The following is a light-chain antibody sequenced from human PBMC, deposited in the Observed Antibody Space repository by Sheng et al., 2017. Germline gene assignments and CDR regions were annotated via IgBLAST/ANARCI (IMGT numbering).Light chain of an antibody. J-gene: IGKJ2*01. CDR2: DAS. V-gene: IGKV1-33*01. CDR1: QDIRKY. CDR3: QQYDNPPYT. Sequence: DTQMTQSPSSLSAAVGDRVTITCQASQDIRKYLNWYQQKPEKPPKVLIYDASNLETGVPSRFSGSGSGTDFTLTISRLQPEDFATYYCQQYDNPPYTFGQGTKLEIK.